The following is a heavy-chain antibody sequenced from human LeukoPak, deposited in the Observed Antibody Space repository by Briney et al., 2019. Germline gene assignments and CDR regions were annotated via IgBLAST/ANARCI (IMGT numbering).Heavy chain of an antibody. CDR3: AKSGRGDPSYFDY. J-gene: IGHJ4*02. V-gene: IGHV3-23*01. CDR1: GFTFSSYA. Sequence: GGSLRLSCAASGFTFSSYAMSWGRQAPGKGLEWVSAISGSGGSTYYADSVKGRFTISRDNSKNTLYLQMNSLRAEDTAVYYCAKSGRGDPSYFDYWGQGTLVTVSS. D-gene: IGHD7-27*01. CDR2: ISGSGGST.